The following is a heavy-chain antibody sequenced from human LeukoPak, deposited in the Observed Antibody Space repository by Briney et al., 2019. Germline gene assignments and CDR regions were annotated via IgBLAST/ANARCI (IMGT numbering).Heavy chain of an antibody. V-gene: IGHV3-21*01. CDR2: ISSSSSYI. Sequence: GGSLRLSCAASGFTFSSYSMNWVRQAPGKGLEWVSSISSSSSYIDYADSVKGRFTISRDNAKNSLYLQMNSLRVEDTSVYYCARDWGDDNLLDGWGQGTLVTVSS. CDR1: GFTFSSYS. J-gene: IGHJ4*02. CDR3: ARDWGDDNLLDG. D-gene: IGHD2-21*02.